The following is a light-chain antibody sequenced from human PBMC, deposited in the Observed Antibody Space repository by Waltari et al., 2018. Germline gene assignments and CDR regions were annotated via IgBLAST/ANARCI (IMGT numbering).Light chain of an antibody. V-gene: IGLV1-47*01. CDR1: HPHPRRHY. J-gene: IGLJ1*01. Sequence: QSVLTQPPSASETPGQRATISCSGTHPHPRRHYLYWDQPLPGTAPNLLIYRNNLRPSGVPDRFSASKYGTLASLVISGLRSEDEGVYYCASWDDSHYVFGGGTTVTVL. CDR2: RNN. CDR3: ASWDDSHYV.